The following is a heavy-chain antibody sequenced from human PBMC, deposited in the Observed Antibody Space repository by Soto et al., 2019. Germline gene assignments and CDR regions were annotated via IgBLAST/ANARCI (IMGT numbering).Heavy chain of an antibody. J-gene: IGHJ4*02. CDR3: AGGRGLYNSGRSQLDS. CDR1: GDSFSKYT. Sequence: QVQLVQSGAEVKKPGSSVRVSCKASGDSFSKYTVNWVRQAPRQGLEWMGGIIPRFGTTNYAPTLQGRVTITADQSMNTAYLELNSLKSEDTALSYCAGGRGLYNSGRSQLDSWGQGTLVTVSS. CDR2: IIPRFGTT. V-gene: IGHV1-69*01. D-gene: IGHD1-1*01.